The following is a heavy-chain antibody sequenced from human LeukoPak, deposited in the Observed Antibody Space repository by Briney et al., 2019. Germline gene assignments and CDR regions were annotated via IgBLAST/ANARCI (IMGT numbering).Heavy chain of an antibody. D-gene: IGHD3-10*01. CDR2: IYYSGST. CDR1: GGSISSSSYY. Sequence: SETLSLTCTVSGGSISSSSYYWGWIRQPPGKGLEWIGSIYYSGSTYYNPSLKSRVTISVDTSKNQFSLKLSSVTAADTAVYYCARQWGSGSYLPTGWFDPWGQGTLVTVSS. J-gene: IGHJ5*02. V-gene: IGHV4-39*01. CDR3: ARQWGSGSYLPTGWFDP.